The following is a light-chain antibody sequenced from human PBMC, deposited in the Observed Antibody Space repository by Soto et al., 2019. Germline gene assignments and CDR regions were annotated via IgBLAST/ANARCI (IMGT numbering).Light chain of an antibody. CDR3: QSYDSSLSHVV. CDR1: SSNIGSYYD. CDR2: GDN. J-gene: IGLJ2*01. Sequence: QLVLTQPPSVSGAPGQRVTIPCTGSSSNIGSYYDVHWYQQLPGTVPKLLIYGDNNRPSGVPDRFSGSKSGTSASLAITGLQAEDEANYYCQSYDSSLSHVVFGGGTKLTVL. V-gene: IGLV1-40*01.